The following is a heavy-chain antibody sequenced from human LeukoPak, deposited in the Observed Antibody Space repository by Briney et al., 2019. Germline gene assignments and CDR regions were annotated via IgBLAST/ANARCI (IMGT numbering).Heavy chain of an antibody. Sequence: GASVKVSCKASGYTFTSYYMHWVRQAPGQGLEWMGIINPSGGSTSYAQKFQGRVTMTRDTSTSTVYMELSSLRSEDTAVYYCARDQVWPPHYYYYGMDVWGQGTTVTVSS. CDR3: ARDQVWPPHYYYYGMDV. CDR2: INPSGGST. J-gene: IGHJ6*02. CDR1: GYTFTSYY. V-gene: IGHV1-46*01.